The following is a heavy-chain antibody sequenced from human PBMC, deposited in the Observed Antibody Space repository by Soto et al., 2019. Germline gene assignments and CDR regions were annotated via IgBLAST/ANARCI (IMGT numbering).Heavy chain of an antibody. Sequence: ASVKVSCKASGYTFTSYGISWVRQAPGQGLEWMGGIIPIFGTANYAQKFQGRVTITADKSTSTAYMELCSLRSEDTAVYYCASITIFGVVTLNTYYYYGMDVWGQGTTVTVSS. CDR3: ASITIFGVVTLNTYYYYGMDV. CDR1: GYTFTSYG. J-gene: IGHJ6*02. CDR2: IIPIFGTA. V-gene: IGHV1-69*06. D-gene: IGHD3-3*01.